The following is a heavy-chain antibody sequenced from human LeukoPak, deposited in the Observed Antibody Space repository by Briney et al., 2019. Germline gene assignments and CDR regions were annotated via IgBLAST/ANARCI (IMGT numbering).Heavy chain of an antibody. Sequence: QPGGSLRLSCAASGFTFSSYAMSWVRQAPGKGLEWVAVISYDGSNKYYADSVKGRFTISRDNSKNTLYLQMNSLRAEDTAVYYCAKGGLEGVSYCFDYWGQGTLVTVSS. CDR1: GFTFSSYA. CDR2: ISYDGSNK. CDR3: AKGGLEGVSYCFDY. J-gene: IGHJ4*02. V-gene: IGHV3-30*18. D-gene: IGHD1-26*01.